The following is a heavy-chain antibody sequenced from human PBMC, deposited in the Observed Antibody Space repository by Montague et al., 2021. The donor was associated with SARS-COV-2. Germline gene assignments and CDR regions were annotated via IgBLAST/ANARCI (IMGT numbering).Heavy chain of an antibody. CDR2: IYHTGNT. Sequence: SETLSLTCGVSGASVTSTNWWSLVRQPTGKGLEWIGEIYHTGNTNYSPSLKSRVYISLDKSKNQLSLRLNSVTAADTAVYYCASPKEGSGYYRPFDYWGQGILVTVSS. CDR1: GASVTSTNW. J-gene: IGHJ4*02. CDR3: ASPKEGSGYYRPFDY. D-gene: IGHD3-22*01. V-gene: IGHV4-4*02.